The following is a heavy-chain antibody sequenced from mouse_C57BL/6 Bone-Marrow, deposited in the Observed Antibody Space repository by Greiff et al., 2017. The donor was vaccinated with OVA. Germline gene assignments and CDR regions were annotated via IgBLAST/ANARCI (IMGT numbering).Heavy chain of an antibody. CDR2: ISYDGSN. CDR1: GYSITSGYY. J-gene: IGHJ3*01. Sequence: EVKLQESGPGLVKPSQSLSLTCSVTGYSITSGYYWNWLRQFPGNKLEWMGYISYDGSNNYNPSLKNRISITRDTSKNQFFLKLNSVTTEDTATYYCARKGVYRFAYWGQGTLVTVSA. V-gene: IGHV3-6*01. CDR3: ARKGVYRFAY.